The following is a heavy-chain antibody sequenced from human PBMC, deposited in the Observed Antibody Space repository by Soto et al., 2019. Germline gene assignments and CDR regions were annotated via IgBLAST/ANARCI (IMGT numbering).Heavy chain of an antibody. CDR3: AREVQVHTPAFVY. V-gene: IGHV1-69*19. Sequence: QVQLVQSGAEMKKPGSSVKVSCQSSGGTFNTYAMNWVRQAPGQGPEWMGAISPMFGAANYAPKFQGRVTITADESTGTSYMQLGSLTSEDTALYFCAREVQVHTPAFVYWGQGTLVTVSS. CDR1: GGTFNTYA. D-gene: IGHD3-10*01. J-gene: IGHJ4*02. CDR2: ISPMFGAA.